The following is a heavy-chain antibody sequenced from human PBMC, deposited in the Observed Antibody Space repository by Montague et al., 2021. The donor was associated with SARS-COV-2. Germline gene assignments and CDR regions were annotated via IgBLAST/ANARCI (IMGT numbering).Heavy chain of an antibody. CDR3: ARWDPQTLTLIGLRGKSASDY. CDR2: INHSGTT. J-gene: IGHJ4*02. V-gene: IGHV4-34*01. CDR1: GGSFSGYY. D-gene: IGHD4-23*01. Sequence: SETRSLTCAVYGGSFSGYYWTWIRQSPGKGLEWIAEINHSGTTNYNFNPSLRSRVTISVDTSESQFSLKLSSVTAADTGVYYCARWDPQTLTLIGLRGKSASDYWGQGTLVTVSS.